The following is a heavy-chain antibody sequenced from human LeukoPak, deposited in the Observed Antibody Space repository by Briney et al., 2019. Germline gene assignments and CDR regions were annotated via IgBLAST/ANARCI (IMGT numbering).Heavy chain of an antibody. CDR2: IYTRGST. Sequence: SETLSLTCTVSGGSINNYWSWIRQPAGKGLEWIGRIYTRGSTNYNPSLKSRVTMSVDMSKNQFSLKLSSVTAADTAVYYCARGRYCSADICSGGDAFDIWGQGTMVSVSS. CDR3: ARGRYCSADICSGGDAFDI. CDR1: GGSINNY. V-gene: IGHV4-4*07. D-gene: IGHD2-15*01. J-gene: IGHJ3*02.